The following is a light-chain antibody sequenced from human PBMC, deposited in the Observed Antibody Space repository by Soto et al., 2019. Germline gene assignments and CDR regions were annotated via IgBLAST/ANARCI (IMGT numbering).Light chain of an antibody. Sequence: DIQMTQSPSSLSASVGDRVTITCRASRSSSNYLNWYQQKSGKVPRLLIYAASSLQPGVPSRFSGTGTGTAFTLTITSLQPEDSATYYCQHSYSVPRFGPGTRVDLK. CDR2: AAS. CDR3: QHSYSVPR. V-gene: IGKV1-39*01. CDR1: RSSSNY. J-gene: IGKJ1*01.